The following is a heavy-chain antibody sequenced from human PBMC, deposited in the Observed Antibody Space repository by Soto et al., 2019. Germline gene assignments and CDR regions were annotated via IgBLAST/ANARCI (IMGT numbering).Heavy chain of an antibody. CDR3: ARVGATTWL. V-gene: IGHV3-74*01. CDR1: GFTFSGYW. J-gene: IGHJ4*02. CDR2: FNSDGSIT. Sequence: GGSLRLSCAASGFTFSGYWMHWVRQVPGKGLVWVSRFNSDGSITGYADSVKGRFTISRENAKNTLYLQMSNLRVEDTAVYFCARVGATTWLWGQGTLVTVSS. D-gene: IGHD1-26*01.